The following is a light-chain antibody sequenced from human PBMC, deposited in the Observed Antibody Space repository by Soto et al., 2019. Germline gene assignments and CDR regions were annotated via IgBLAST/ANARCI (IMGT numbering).Light chain of an antibody. J-gene: IGKJ2*01. V-gene: IGKV1-5*03. CDR2: KAS. CDR3: QQYNSYSRA. Sequence: DIQMTQSPSTLSASVGDRVTITCRASQSISNWLAWYQQKPGKAPNLLIYKASSLQSGAPSRFSGSGSGTEFTITISGLQPDDFAAYYCQQYNSYSRAFGQGTKLEIK. CDR1: QSISNW.